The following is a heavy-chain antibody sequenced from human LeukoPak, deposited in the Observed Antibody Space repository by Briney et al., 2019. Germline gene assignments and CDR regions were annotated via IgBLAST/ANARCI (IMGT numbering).Heavy chain of an antibody. V-gene: IGHV3-11*01. Sequence: GGSLRLSCAASGFTFSDYYMSWIRQAPGKGLEWVSYISSSGSTIYYADSVKGRFTISRDNAKNSLYLQMNSLRAEDTAVYCCASWYYYDSSGLRWGQGTLVTVSS. J-gene: IGHJ4*02. CDR2: ISSSGSTI. CDR3: ASWYYYDSSGLR. D-gene: IGHD3-22*01. CDR1: GFTFSDYY.